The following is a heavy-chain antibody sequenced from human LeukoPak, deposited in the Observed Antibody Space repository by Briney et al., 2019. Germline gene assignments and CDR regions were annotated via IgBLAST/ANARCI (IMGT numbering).Heavy chain of an antibody. Sequence: GGSLRLSCAASGFTFSSYGVHWVRQAPGKGLEWVAFIRYDGSNKYYADSVKGRFTISRDNSKNTLYLQMNSLRAEDTAVYYCAKDRPWQQLANWFDPWGQGTLVTVSS. CDR2: IRYDGSNK. J-gene: IGHJ5*02. V-gene: IGHV3-30*02. D-gene: IGHD6-13*01. CDR3: AKDRPWQQLANWFDP. CDR1: GFTFSSYG.